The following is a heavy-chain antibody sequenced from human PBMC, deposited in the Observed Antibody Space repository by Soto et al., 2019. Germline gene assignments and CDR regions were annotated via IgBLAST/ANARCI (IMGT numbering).Heavy chain of an antibody. D-gene: IGHD3-3*01. CDR3: AKSRGGYYSFDI. J-gene: IGHJ3*02. CDR2: IRSSSSTK. CDR1: GITDRGYN. V-gene: IGHV3-48*01. Sequence: WGNRRLACAASGITDRGYNLNGVRQAPGKGLEWVSYIRSSSSTKYYADSVKGRFTISRDNPKNSLDLQMNSLRAEDTAGYYCAKSRGGYYSFDIWGKETMVTVS.